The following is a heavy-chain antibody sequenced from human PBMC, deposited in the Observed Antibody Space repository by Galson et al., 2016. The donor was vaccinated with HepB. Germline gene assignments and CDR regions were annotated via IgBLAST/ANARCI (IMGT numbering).Heavy chain of an antibody. CDR3: ARLGLGWEFLSYYYGMDV. CDR1: GYTFTDYY. D-gene: IGHD3-10*01. J-gene: IGHJ6*02. CDR2: INPNSGVT. Sequence: SVKVSCKASGYTFTDYYMHWVRQAPGQGLEWLGWINPNSGVTNVARKFQGWVTMTRDKSISTAYLQWSSLKASDTAMYYCARLGLGWEFLSYYYGMDVWGQGTTVIVSS. V-gene: IGHV1-2*04.